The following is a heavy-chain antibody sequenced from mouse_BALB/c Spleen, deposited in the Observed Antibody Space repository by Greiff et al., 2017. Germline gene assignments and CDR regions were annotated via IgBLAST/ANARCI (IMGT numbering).Heavy chain of an antibody. V-gene: IGHV1S137*01. J-gene: IGHJ4*01. CDR3: ARAGGLYGNYDAMDY. D-gene: IGHD2-1*01. CDR2: ISTYYGDA. CDR1: GYTFPDYA. Sequence: VQLQQSGAELVRPGVSVKISCKGSGYTFPDYAMHWVKQSHAKSLEWIGVISTYYGDASYNQKFKGKATMTVDKSSSTAYMELARLTSEDSAIYYCARAGGLYGNYDAMDYWGQGTSVTVSS.